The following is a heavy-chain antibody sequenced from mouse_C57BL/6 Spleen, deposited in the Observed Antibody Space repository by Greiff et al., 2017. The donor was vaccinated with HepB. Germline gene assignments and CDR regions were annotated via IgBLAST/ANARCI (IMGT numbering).Heavy chain of an antibody. Sequence: DVQLVESGAGLVKPGGSLKLSCAASGFTFSSYAMSWVRQTPEQRLEWVAYISIGGDYIYYADTVKGRFTISRDNARNTLYLQMSRLKSEDTAMYYCTRDCSSLFDYWGQGTTLTVSS. CDR1: GFTFSSYA. V-gene: IGHV5-9-1*02. CDR3: TRDCSSLFDY. CDR2: ISIGGDYI. J-gene: IGHJ2*01. D-gene: IGHD1-1*01.